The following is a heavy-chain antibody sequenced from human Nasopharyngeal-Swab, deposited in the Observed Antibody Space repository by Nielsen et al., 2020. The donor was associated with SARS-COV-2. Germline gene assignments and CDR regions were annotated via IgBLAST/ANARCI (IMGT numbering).Heavy chain of an antibody. CDR2: IYPDDSDT. V-gene: IGHV5-51*01. CDR3: ARLRGSAFYYYYLDV. J-gene: IGHJ6*03. Sequence: GESLKISCKGSGYSFTNFWITWVRQMPGKGLEWMGIIYPDDSDTRYSPSFQGQATFSVDKSTSTAYLQWSSLKSSDTAMYYCARLRGSAFYYYYLDVWGKGTTFTVSS. D-gene: IGHD2-15*01. CDR1: GYSFTNFW.